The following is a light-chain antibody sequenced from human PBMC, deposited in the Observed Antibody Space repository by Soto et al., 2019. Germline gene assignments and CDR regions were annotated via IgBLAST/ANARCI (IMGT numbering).Light chain of an antibody. CDR3: QRYGGPSWT. CDR1: QDISKY. CDR2: KAS. Sequence: DIQMTQSPSSLSASVGDRVTITCQASQDISKYLNWYQQKPGKAPKLLISKASSLESGVPSRFSGSGSGTDFTLTISRLEPDDFAVYYCQRYGGPSWTFGQGTKVDNK. J-gene: IGKJ1*01. V-gene: IGKV1-33*01.